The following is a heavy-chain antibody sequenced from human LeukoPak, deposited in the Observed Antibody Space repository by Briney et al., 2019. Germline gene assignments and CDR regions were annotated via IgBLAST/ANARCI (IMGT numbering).Heavy chain of an antibody. V-gene: IGHV3-21*01. D-gene: IGHD3-22*01. CDR2: ISSSSSYI. J-gene: IGHJ4*02. CDR3: ARDDSSGYYYWAPYY. CDR1: GFTFSGYS. Sequence: GGSLRLSCAASGFTFSGYSMNWVRQAPGKGLEWVSSISSSSSYIYYADSVKGRFTISRDNAKNSLYLQMNSLRAEDTAVYYCARDDSSGYYYWAPYYWGQGTLVTVSS.